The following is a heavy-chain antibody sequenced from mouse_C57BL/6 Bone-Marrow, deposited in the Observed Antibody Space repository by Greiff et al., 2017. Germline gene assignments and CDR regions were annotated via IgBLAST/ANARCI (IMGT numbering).Heavy chain of an antibody. Sequence: QVQLQQSGAELVRPGPSVKVSCKASGYAFTNYLIEWVKQRPGKGLAWIGVINPGSGGTNYNETFKGKATLTADKSSSTAYMQLSSLTSEDSAVYFCARGRYRYFDVWGTGTTVTVSS. CDR2: INPGSGGT. CDR1: GYAFTNYL. V-gene: IGHV1-54*01. CDR3: ARGRYRYFDV. J-gene: IGHJ1*03.